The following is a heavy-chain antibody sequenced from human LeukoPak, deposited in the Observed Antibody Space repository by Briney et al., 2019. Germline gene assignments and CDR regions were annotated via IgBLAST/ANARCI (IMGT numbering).Heavy chain of an antibody. Sequence: GGSLRLSCAASGFTLSSYWMSWVRQAPGKGLEWVANIKQDGSEKYYLDSVKGRFTISRDNAKNSLYLQMNSPRAEDTALYYCARWGTYSSSWLGAFDMWGQGTMVTVSS. CDR1: GFTLSSYW. J-gene: IGHJ3*02. CDR2: IKQDGSEK. CDR3: ARWGTYSSSWLGAFDM. V-gene: IGHV3-7*05. D-gene: IGHD6-13*01.